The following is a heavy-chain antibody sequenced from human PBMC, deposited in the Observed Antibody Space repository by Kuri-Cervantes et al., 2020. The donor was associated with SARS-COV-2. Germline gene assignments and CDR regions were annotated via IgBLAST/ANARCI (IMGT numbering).Heavy chain of an antibody. CDR3: ARAGEWFDY. J-gene: IGHJ4*02. Sequence: SETLSLTCTVFGGSISSYYWSWIRQPPGKGLEWIGYIYYSGSTNYNPSLKSRVTISVDTSKNQFSLKLSSVTAADTAVYHCARAGEWFDYWGQGTLVTVSS. CDR2: IYYSGST. CDR1: GGSISSYY. V-gene: IGHV4-59*12. D-gene: IGHD3-10*01.